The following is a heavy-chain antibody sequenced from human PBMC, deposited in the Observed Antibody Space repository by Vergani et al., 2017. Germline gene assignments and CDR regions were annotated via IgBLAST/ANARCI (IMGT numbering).Heavy chain of an antibody. CDR1: GGSIGSGGYY. D-gene: IGHD3-3*01. V-gene: IGHV4-31*03. J-gene: IGHJ6*03. CDR2: IYYSGST. Sequence: QVQLQESGPGLVKPSQTLSLTCTVSGGSIGSGGYYWSWIRQHPGKGLEWIGYIYYSGSTYYNPSLKSRVTISVDTSKNQFSLKLSSVTAADTAVYYCARQYYDFWSGYYNGPGYYYYYMDVWGKGTTVIVSS. CDR3: ARQYYDFWSGYYNGPGYYYYYMDV.